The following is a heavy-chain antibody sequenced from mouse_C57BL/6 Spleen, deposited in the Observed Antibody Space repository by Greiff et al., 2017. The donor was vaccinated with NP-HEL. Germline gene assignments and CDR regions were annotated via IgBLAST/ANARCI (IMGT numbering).Heavy chain of an antibody. CDR2: ISSGGDYI. V-gene: IGHV5-9-1*02. CDR1: GFTFSSYA. CDR3: TRDYYGSSHWYFDV. D-gene: IGHD1-1*01. J-gene: IGHJ1*03. Sequence: VESGEGLVKPGGSLKLSCAASGFTFSSYAMSWVRQTPEKRLEWVAYISSGGDYIYYADTVKGRFTISRDNARNTLYLQMSSLKSEDTAMYYCTRDYYGSSHWYFDVWGTGTTVTVSS.